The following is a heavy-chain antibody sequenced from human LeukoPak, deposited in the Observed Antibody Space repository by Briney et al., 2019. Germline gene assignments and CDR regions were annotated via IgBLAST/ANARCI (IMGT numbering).Heavy chain of an antibody. Sequence: GESLKISFKGSGYSFTSYWISWVRQMPGKGLEWMGRIDPSDSYTNYSPSFQGHVTISADKSISTAYLQWSSLKASDTAMYYCASQGVRGVINDAFDIWGQGTMVTVSS. CDR3: ASQGVRGVINDAFDI. CDR2: IDPSDSYT. V-gene: IGHV5-10-1*01. J-gene: IGHJ3*02. D-gene: IGHD3-10*01. CDR1: GYSFTSYW.